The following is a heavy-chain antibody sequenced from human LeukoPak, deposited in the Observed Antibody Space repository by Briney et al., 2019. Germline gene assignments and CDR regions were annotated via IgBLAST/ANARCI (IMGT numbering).Heavy chain of an antibody. D-gene: IGHD3-3*01. CDR3: ARTSNYDFWSGYSNHRNDAFDI. J-gene: IGHJ3*02. CDR1: GGSISSSSYD. Sequence: SETLSLTCTVSGGSISSSSYDWGWIRQPPGKGLEWIGSIYYSGSTYYNPSLKSRVTISVDTSKNQFSLKLSSVTAADTAVYYCARTSNYDFWSGYSNHRNDAFDIWGQGTMVTVSS. CDR2: IYYSGST. V-gene: IGHV4-39*01.